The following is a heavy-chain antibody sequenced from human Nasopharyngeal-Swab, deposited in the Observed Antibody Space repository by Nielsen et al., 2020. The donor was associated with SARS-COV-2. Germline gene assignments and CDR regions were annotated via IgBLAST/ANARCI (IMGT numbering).Heavy chain of an antibody. CDR2: INPSGGST. J-gene: IGHJ4*02. Sequence: ASVKVSCKASGYTFTSYYMHWVRQAPGQGLEWMGIINPSGGSTSYAQKFQGRVTMTRDTSTSTVYMELSSLRSEDTAVYYCARDLGLSVYSSGILGYWGQGTLVTVSS. V-gene: IGHV1-46*01. CDR1: GYTFTSYY. CDR3: ARDLGLSVYSSGILGY. D-gene: IGHD6-19*01.